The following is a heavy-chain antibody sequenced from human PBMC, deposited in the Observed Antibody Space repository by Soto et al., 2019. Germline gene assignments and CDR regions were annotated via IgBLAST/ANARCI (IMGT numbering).Heavy chain of an antibody. CDR3: ARAGYYYDSSGYYYETSGFDY. Sequence: RASVKVSCKASGYTFTSYYMHWVRQAPGQGLEWMGIINPSGGSTSYAQKFQGRVTMTRDTSTSTVYMELSSLRSEDTAVYYCARAGYYYDSSGYYYETSGFDYWGQGTLVTVSS. D-gene: IGHD3-22*01. CDR1: GYTFTSYY. J-gene: IGHJ4*02. CDR2: INPSGGST. V-gene: IGHV1-46*01.